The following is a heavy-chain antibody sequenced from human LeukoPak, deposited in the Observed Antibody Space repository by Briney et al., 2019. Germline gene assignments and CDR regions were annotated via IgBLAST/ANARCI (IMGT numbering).Heavy chain of an antibody. CDR1: GFTFSDYA. Sequence: GGSLRLSCTASGFTFSDYAMNWVRQAPGKGLEWISSISSSSAFIYYADSMEGRFTISRDNSKNTLFLQMGSLRADDMAVYYCARWGSTSCYDYWGQGTLVTVSS. CDR3: ARWGSTSCYDY. V-gene: IGHV3-21*01. CDR2: ISSSSAFI. D-gene: IGHD2-2*01. J-gene: IGHJ4*02.